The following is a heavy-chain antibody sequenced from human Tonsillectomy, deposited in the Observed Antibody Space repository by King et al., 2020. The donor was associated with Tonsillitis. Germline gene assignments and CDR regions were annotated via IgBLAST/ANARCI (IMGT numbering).Heavy chain of an antibody. CDR2: ISYDGSNK. J-gene: IGHJ4*02. V-gene: IGHV3-30*18. D-gene: IGHD3-16*02. CDR3: AKTSGNNYDYVWGSYRRNDDY. Sequence: VQLVESGGGVVQPGRSLRLSCAASGFTFSSYGMHWVRQAPGKGLEWVAVISYDGSNKYYADSVKGRFTISRDNSKNTLYLQMNSLRAEDTAVYYCAKTSGNNYDYVWGSYRRNDDYWGQGTLVTVSS. CDR1: GFTFSSYG.